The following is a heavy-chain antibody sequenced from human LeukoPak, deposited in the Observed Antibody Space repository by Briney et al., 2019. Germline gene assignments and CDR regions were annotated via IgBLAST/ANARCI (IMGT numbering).Heavy chain of an antibody. CDR2: ISATGNYI. Sequence: AVSLRLSCAASGFIFCSYRLNWLRQAPGKGLEWVSSISATGNYIYYTDSGKGRFTIHRYNAKNSLYLQMNSLRAEATAVYYSARDRSEYTFDDWGQGTLVTVSS. V-gene: IGHV3-21*01. CDR3: ARDRSEYTFDD. D-gene: IGHD5-18*01. CDR1: GFIFCSYR. J-gene: IGHJ4*02.